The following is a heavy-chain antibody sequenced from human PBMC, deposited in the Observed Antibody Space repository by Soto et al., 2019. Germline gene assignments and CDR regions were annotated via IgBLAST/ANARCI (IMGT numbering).Heavy chain of an antibody. CDR3: AINTNAGVAANYYYYMDV. Sequence: GGSLRLSCAASGFTFSSYGMHWVRQAPGKGLEWVAVISYDGSNKYYADSVKGRFTISRDNSKNTLYLQMSSLRAEDTAVYYCAINTNAGVAANYYYYMDVWGKGTTVTVSS. J-gene: IGHJ6*03. V-gene: IGHV3-30*03. D-gene: IGHD2-15*01. CDR1: GFTFSSYG. CDR2: ISYDGSNK.